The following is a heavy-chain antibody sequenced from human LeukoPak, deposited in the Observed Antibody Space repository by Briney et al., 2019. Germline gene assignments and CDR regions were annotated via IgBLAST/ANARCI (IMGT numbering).Heavy chain of an antibody. Sequence: PGGSLRLSCAASGLSFSTHWMTWVRQAPGKGLEWVANINEDGGGRYYVDSVKGRFTISRDNAKNSVHLQMNSLRAEDTAVYYCARVGSSSWPHLSDYWGQGTLVTVSS. CDR1: GLSFSTHW. D-gene: IGHD6-13*01. J-gene: IGHJ4*02. CDR3: ARVGSSSWPHLSDY. V-gene: IGHV3-7*01. CDR2: INEDGGGR.